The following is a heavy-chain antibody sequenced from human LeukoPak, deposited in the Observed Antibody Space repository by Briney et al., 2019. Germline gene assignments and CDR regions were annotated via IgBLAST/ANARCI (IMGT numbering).Heavy chain of an antibody. V-gene: IGHV4-59*01. CDR1: GGSISSYY. D-gene: IGHD3-22*01. Sequence: PSETLSLTCTVSGGSISSYYWSWIRQPPGKGLEWIGYIYYSGSTNYNPSLKSRVTISVDTSKNQFSLKLSSVTAADTAVYYCARGPGGYTYYYYMDVWGKGTTVTVSS. J-gene: IGHJ6*03. CDR2: IYYSGST. CDR3: ARGPGGYTYYYYMDV.